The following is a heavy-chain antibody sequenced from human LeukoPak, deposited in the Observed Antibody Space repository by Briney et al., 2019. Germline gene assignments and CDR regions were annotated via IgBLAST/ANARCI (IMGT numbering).Heavy chain of an antibody. CDR1: GGSISSYY. D-gene: IGHD6-6*01. Sequence: SETLSLTCTVSGGSISSYYWSWIRQPAGKGLEWIGRIYSTGSTNYNPSLKSRVTMSVDTSKNQFSLRLRSVTAADTAVYYCARAGKQLAYYYYYYMDVWGKGTTVTVSS. CDR2: IYSTGST. J-gene: IGHJ6*03. CDR3: ARAGKQLAYYYYYYMDV. V-gene: IGHV4-4*07.